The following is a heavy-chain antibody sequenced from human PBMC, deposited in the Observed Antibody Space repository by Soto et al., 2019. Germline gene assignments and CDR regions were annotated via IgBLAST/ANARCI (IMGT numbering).Heavy chain of an antibody. V-gene: IGHV4-34*01. CDR3: ARLHPGGGGGYYLGGDY. D-gene: IGHD3-22*01. CDR1: GGSFSGYY. Sequence: QVQLQQWGAGLLKPSETLSLTCAVYGGSFSGYYWSWIRQPPGKGLEWIGEINHSGSTNYNPSLTRRVTISVDTSKTQFSLKLSSVTAADTAVYYCARLHPGGGGGYYLGGDYWGQGPLVTVSS. CDR2: INHSGST. J-gene: IGHJ4*02.